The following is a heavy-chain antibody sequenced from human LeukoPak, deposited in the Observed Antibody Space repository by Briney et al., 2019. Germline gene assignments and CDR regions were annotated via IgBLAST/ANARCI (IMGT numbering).Heavy chain of an antibody. J-gene: IGHJ4*02. Sequence: SETLSLTCTVSGGSISSYYWSWIRQPPGKGLEWIGYIYYSGSTNYNPSLKSRVTISVDTSKNQFSLKLSSVTAADTAVYYCARDPEDPYYFDYWGQGTLVTVSS. CDR2: IYYSGST. V-gene: IGHV4-59*01. CDR1: GGSISSYY. CDR3: ARDPEDPYYFDY.